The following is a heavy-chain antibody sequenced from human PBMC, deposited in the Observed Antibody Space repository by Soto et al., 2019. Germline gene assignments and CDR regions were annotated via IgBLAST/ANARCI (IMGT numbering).Heavy chain of an antibody. CDR3: ARDPSSSGSSDDDH. Sequence: SVKVSCKASGGTFSSYTISWVRQAPGQGLEWMGRIIPILGIANYAQKFQGRVTITADKSTSTAYMELSSLRSEDTAVYYCARDPSSSGSSDDDHWGQGTLVTVSS. CDR2: IIPILGIA. CDR1: GGTFSSYT. V-gene: IGHV1-69*02. D-gene: IGHD6-19*01. J-gene: IGHJ5*02.